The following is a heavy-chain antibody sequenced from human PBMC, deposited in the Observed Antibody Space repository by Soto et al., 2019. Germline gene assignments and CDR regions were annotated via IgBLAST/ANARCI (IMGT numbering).Heavy chain of an antibody. V-gene: IGHV4-30-2*01. CDR1: GGSISSGGYS. D-gene: IGHD4-17*01. CDR3: ARGVTTVTTIDY. J-gene: IGHJ4*02. Sequence: QLQLQESGSGLVKPSQTLSLTCAVSGGSISSGGYSWSWIRQPPGKGLEWIGYIYHSGSTYYNPALKSRVTISVDWSKNQFSLKLSSVTAADTAVYYCARGVTTVTTIDYWGQGTLVTVSS. CDR2: IYHSGST.